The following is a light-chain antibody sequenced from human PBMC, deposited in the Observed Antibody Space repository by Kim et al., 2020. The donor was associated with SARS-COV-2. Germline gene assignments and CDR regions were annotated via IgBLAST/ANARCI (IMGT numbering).Light chain of an antibody. CDR1: VLAKKY. V-gene: IGLV3-27*01. Sequence: SYELTQPSSVSVSPGQTARITCSGDVLAKKYARWFQQKPGQAPVLVIYTDTERPSGIPERFSGSSSGTTVTLTISGAQVGDEGDYYCYSYSAAGEPLLGGGTQLTVL. CDR2: TDT. J-gene: IGLJ2*01. CDR3: YSYSAAGEPL.